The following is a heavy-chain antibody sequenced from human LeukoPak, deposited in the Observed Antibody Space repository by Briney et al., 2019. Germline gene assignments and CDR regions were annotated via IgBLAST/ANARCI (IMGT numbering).Heavy chain of an antibody. V-gene: IGHV4-59*01. CDR3: VRYKYYDDSGAYADVFDI. CDR1: GGAISGYY. D-gene: IGHD3-22*01. J-gene: IGHJ3*02. CDR2: MYYSGST. Sequence: SETLSLTCTVSGGAISGYYWNWIRQPPGKGLEWIGYMYYSGSTNYNPSLKSRVTISGDTSKNQFSLKMTYVTAADTAVYYCVRYKYYDDSGAYADVFDIWGQGTMVTVSS.